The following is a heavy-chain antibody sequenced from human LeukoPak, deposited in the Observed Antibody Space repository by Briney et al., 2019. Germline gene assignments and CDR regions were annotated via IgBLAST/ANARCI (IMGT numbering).Heavy chain of an antibody. CDR1: GGSISSSSYY. CDR3: ARQLSAVGTTQLWSPGSTGLKWFDP. Sequence: SETLSLTCTVSGGSISSSSYYWGWIRQPPGKGLEWIGSIYYSGSTYYNPSLKSRVTISVDTSKNQFSLKLSSVTAADTAVYYCARQLSAVGTTQLWSPGSTGLKWFDPWGQGTLVTVSS. V-gene: IGHV4-39*01. J-gene: IGHJ5*02. CDR2: IYYSGST. D-gene: IGHD5-18*01.